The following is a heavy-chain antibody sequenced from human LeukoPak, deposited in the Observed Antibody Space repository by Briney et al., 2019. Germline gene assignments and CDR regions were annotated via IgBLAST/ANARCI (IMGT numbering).Heavy chain of an antibody. V-gene: IGHV3-74*01. D-gene: IGHD3-10*01. J-gene: IGHJ4*02. CDR2: IDSDGGST. CDR1: GFTFSNYW. CDR3: ARDRTVTMVRGVIPYLDY. Sequence: GGSLRLSCAASGFTFSNYWMHWVRQAPGKGLVWVSSIDSDGGSTDYADSVKGRFTISRDNAKNSFYLQMNSLRAEDTAVYYCARDRTVTMVRGVIPYLDYWGQGTLVTVSS.